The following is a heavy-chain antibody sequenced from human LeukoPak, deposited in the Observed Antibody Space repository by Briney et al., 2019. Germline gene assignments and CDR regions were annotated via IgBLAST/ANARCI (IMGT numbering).Heavy chain of an antibody. Sequence: ASVKVSCKASGGTFISYAISWVRQAPGQGLEWMGGIIPIFGTANYAQKFQGRVTITADESTSTAYMELSSLRSEDTAVYYCARGADYDILTGSVIHYYFDYWGQGTLVTVSS. CDR3: ARGADYDILTGSVIHYYFDY. D-gene: IGHD3-9*01. J-gene: IGHJ4*02. CDR2: IIPIFGTA. CDR1: GGTFISYA. V-gene: IGHV1-69*13.